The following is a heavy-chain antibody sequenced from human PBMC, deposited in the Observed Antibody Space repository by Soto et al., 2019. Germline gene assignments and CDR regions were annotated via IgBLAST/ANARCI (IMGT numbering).Heavy chain of an antibody. CDR2: INSDGSST. J-gene: IGHJ4*02. CDR1: GFTFSSHW. Sequence: EVQVVESGGGLVQPGGSLRLSFAASGFTFSSHWMHWVRQAPGKGLVWVSLINSDGSSTNYADSVKGRFTISRDNAKNTLYLQMNSLRGEDTAVYYCAPSDLDWGQGTLVTVSS. V-gene: IGHV3-74*01. D-gene: IGHD3-3*01. CDR3: APSDLD.